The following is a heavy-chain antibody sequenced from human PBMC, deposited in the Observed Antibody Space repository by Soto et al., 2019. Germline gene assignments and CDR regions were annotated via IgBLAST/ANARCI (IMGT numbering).Heavy chain of an antibody. Sequence: PGGSLRLSCAASGFTFSSYGMHWVRQAPGKGLEWVAVISYDGSNKYYADSVKGRLTISRDNSKNTLYLQMNSLRAEDTAVYYCAKDRGGYDQGYYYYYGMDVWGQGTTVTVSS. CDR2: ISYDGSNK. CDR3: AKDRGGYDQGYYYYYGMDV. V-gene: IGHV3-30*18. J-gene: IGHJ6*02. CDR1: GFTFSSYG. D-gene: IGHD5-12*01.